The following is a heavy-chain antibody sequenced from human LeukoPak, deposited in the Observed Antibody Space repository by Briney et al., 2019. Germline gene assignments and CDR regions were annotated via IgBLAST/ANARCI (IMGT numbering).Heavy chain of an antibody. CDR2: IFPSGGEI. CDR3: ATYRQVLLPFES. D-gene: IGHD5-18*01. J-gene: IGHJ4*02. Sequence: GGSLRLSCAASGSTFSSYSMNWVRQAPGKGLEWVSSIFPSGGEIHYADSVRGRFTISRDNSKSILSLQMNSLRAEDTAIYYCATYRQVLLPFESWGQGTLVTVSS. V-gene: IGHV3-21*04. CDR1: GSTFSSYS.